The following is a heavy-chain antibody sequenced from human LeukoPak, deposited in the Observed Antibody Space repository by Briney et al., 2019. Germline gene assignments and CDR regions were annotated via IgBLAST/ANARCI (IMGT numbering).Heavy chain of an antibody. V-gene: IGHV1-69*13. D-gene: IGHD3-3*01. J-gene: IGHJ4*02. CDR1: GGTFSTYA. CDR2: IIPIIGTT. CDR3: ARRSDFWSGPFDY. Sequence: ASVKVSCKASGGTFSTYAISWVRQAPGQGLEWMGGIIPIIGTTNYAQKFQGRVTITADESTSTAYMELSSLRSEDTAVYYCARRSDFWSGPFDYWGQGTLVTVSS.